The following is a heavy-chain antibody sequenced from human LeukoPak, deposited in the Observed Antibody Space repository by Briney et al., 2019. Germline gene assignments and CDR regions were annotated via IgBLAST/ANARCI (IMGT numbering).Heavy chain of an antibody. V-gene: IGHV3-74*01. CDR3: ARDAVDTANAV. D-gene: IGHD5-18*01. CDR1: GFTFTTYW. CDR2: INSDGGIT. Sequence: GGSLRLSCAASGFTFTTYWMHWVRQAPGKGLVWVSHINSDGGITSYADSVKGRFTISRDNAKNTLYLQMNSLRAEDTAVYYCARDAVDTANAVWGQGTTVTVSS. J-gene: IGHJ6*02.